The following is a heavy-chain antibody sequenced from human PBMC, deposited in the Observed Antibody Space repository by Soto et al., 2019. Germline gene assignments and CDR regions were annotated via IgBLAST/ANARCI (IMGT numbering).Heavy chain of an antibody. J-gene: IGHJ4*02. CDR1: GGSISSSSYY. D-gene: IGHD6-19*01. CDR3: ARHRGTGSGHYYFDY. Sequence: QLQLQESGPGLVKPSETLSLTCTVSGGSISSSSYYWGWIRQPPGKGLEWIGSIYYSGSTYYNPSLKSRVTISVDTSKNQFSLKLSSVTAADTAVYYCARHRGTGSGHYYFDYWGQGTLVTVSS. V-gene: IGHV4-39*01. CDR2: IYYSGST.